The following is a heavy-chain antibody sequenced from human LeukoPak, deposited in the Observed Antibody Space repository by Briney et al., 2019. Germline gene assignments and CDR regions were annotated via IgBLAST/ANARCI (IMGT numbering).Heavy chain of an antibody. D-gene: IGHD3-22*01. J-gene: IGHJ4*02. CDR1: GFTFSSYA. CDR3: ARDRVRPYYYDSSAELGDY. Sequence: GGSLRLSCAASGFTFSSYAMHWVRQAPGKGLEWVAVISYDGSNKYYADSVKGRFTISRDNSKNTLYLQMNSLRAEDTAVYYCARDRVRPYYYDSSAELGDYWGQGTLVTVSS. CDR2: ISYDGSNK. V-gene: IGHV3-30-3*01.